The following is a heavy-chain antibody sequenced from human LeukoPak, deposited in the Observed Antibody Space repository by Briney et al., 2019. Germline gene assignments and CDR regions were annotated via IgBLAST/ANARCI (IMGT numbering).Heavy chain of an antibody. CDR3: AKGWEFRVVIPAAVS. D-gene: IGHD3-3*01. CDR2: ISGSGEST. J-gene: IGHJ5*02. Sequence: GGSLRLSCEGSGFIFSSYAMTWVRQAPGKGLQWVSSISGSGESTYYADSMKDRFTISRDNSKSTLSLQMNSLRAEDTAVYFCAKGWEFRVVIPAAVSWGQGTLVTVSS. V-gene: IGHV3-23*01. CDR1: GFIFSSYA.